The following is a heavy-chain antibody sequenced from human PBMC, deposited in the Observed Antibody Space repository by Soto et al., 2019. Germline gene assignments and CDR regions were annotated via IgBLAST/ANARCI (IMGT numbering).Heavy chain of an antibody. CDR3: ARDEVTTGWYFDY. D-gene: IGHD4-4*01. J-gene: IGHJ4*02. CDR2: IWYDGSNK. V-gene: IGHV3-33*01. CDR1: GFTFSSYG. Sequence: ESGGGVVQPGRSLRLSCAASGFTFSSYGMHWVRQAPGKGLEWVAVIWYDGSNKYYADSVKGRFTISRDNSKNTLYLQMNSLRAEDTAVYYCARDEVTTGWYFDYWGQGTLVTVSS.